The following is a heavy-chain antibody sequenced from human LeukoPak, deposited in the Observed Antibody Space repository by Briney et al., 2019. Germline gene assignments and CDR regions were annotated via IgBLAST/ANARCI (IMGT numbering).Heavy chain of an antibody. Sequence: PSGTLSLTCTVSGGSISSSSYYWGWIRQPPGKGLEWIGSIYYSGSTYYNPSLKSRVTISVDTSKNQFSLKLSSVTAADTAVYYCASGGNVRYYYYYMDVWGKGTTVTVSS. CDR1: GGSISSSSYY. J-gene: IGHJ6*03. CDR3: ASGGNVRYYYYYMDV. CDR2: IYYSGST. D-gene: IGHD4-23*01. V-gene: IGHV4-39*01.